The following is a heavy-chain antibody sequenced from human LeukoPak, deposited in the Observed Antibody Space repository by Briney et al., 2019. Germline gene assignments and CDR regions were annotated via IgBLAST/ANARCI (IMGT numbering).Heavy chain of an antibody. CDR3: ARDPRLTYYFDY. J-gene: IGHJ4*02. Sequence: SVKVSCKASGGTFSSYAISWVRQAPGQGLEWMGGIIPIFGTANYAQKFQGRVTITADESTSTAYMELSSLRSEDTAVYYCARDPRLTYYFDYWGQGTLVTVSS. CDR1: GGTFSSYA. CDR2: IIPIFGTA. V-gene: IGHV1-69*13. D-gene: IGHD1-1*01.